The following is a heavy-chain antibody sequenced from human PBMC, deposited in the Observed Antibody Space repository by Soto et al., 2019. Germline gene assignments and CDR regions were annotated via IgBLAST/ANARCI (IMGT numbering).Heavy chain of an antibody. CDR3: ARDLDGMLWSPGAFDI. Sequence: SETLSLTCTVSGGSISSYYWSWIRQPPGKGLEWIWYIYYSGSTNYNPSLKSRVTISVDTSKNQFSLKLSSVTAADTAVYYCARDLDGMLWSPGAFDIWGQGTMVTVSS. V-gene: IGHV4-59*01. CDR2: IYYSGST. CDR1: GGSISSYY. D-gene: IGHD5-18*01. J-gene: IGHJ3*02.